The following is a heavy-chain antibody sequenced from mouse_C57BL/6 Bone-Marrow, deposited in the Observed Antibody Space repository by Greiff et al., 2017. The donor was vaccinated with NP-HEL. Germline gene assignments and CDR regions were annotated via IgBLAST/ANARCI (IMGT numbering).Heavy chain of an antibody. CDR3: AKLGRLAY. V-gene: IGHV1-54*01. CDR2: INPGSGGT. Sequence: VQLQESGAELVRPGTSVKVSCKASGYAFTNYLIEWVKQRHGQGLEWIGVINPGSGGTNYNEKFKGKATLTADKSSSTAYMELSSLTSCDSAGYICAKLGRLAYWGQGTLVTVSA. CDR1: GYAFTNYL. D-gene: IGHD4-1*01. J-gene: IGHJ3*01.